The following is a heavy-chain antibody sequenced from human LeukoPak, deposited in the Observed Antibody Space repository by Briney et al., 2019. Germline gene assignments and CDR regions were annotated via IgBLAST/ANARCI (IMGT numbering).Heavy chain of an antibody. D-gene: IGHD4-17*01. CDR2: IYYSGST. CDR1: GGSISSYY. J-gene: IGHJ3*02. Sequence: PSETLSLTCTVSGGSISSYYWSWIRQPPGKGLEWIGYIYYSGSTNYNPSLKSRVTISVDTSKNQFSLKLSSVTAADTAVYYCATPTGADAFDIWGQGTMVTVSS. V-gene: IGHV4-59*08. CDR3: ATPTGADAFDI.